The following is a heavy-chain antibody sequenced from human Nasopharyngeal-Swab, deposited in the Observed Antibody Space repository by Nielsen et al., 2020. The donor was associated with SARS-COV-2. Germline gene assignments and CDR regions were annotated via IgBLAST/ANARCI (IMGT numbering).Heavy chain of an antibody. Sequence: WIRQPPGKGLEWIGSIYHSGSTYYNPSLKSRVTISVDTSKNQFSLKLSSVTAADTAVYYCARVNQDYKTYSGWGYYYMDVWGKGTTVTVSS. D-gene: IGHD6-19*01. J-gene: IGHJ6*03. CDR2: IYHSGST. CDR3: ARVNQDYKTYSGWGYYYMDV. V-gene: IGHV4-38-2*02.